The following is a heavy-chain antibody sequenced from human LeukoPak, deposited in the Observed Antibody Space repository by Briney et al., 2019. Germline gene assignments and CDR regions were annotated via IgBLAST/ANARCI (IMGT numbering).Heavy chain of an antibody. CDR1: GYTLTQLS. CDR3: ARRAVDNSYYYYMDV. CDR2: FDPEDGET. J-gene: IGHJ6*03. Sequence: GASVKVSCKVTGYTLTQLSMHWVRQAPGKGLEWMGGFDPEDGETIYAQKFQGRVTMTRDTSISTAYMELSRLRSDDTAVYYCARRAVDNSYYYYMDVWGKGTTVTVSS. D-gene: IGHD6-19*01. V-gene: IGHV1-24*01.